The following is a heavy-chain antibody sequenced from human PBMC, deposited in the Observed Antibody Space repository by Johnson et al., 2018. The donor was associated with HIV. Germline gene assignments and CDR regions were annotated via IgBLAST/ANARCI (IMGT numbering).Heavy chain of an antibody. J-gene: IGHJ3*02. CDR2: ISYHDGNNK. Sequence: QVQLVESGGDLVQPGGSLRLSCAASGFTFSDYYMSWIRQAPGKGLEWVAVISYHDGNNKSYADSVKGRFTISRDDLKNMLYLQMNSLKTEDTAVYYCTTDRWGYDAFDIWGQGTMVTVSS. V-gene: IGHV3-30-3*01. CDR3: TTDRWGYDAFDI. CDR1: GFTFSDYY. D-gene: IGHD3-16*01.